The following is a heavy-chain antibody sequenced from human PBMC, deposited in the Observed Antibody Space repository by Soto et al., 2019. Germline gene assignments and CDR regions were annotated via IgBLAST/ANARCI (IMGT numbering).Heavy chain of an antibody. J-gene: IGHJ4*02. CDR2: IYYSGTT. D-gene: IGHD2-21*02. V-gene: IGHV4-39*01. CDR1: GGSISTSNYY. Sequence: SETLSLTCTVSGGSISTSNYYWGWVRQPPGKGLDWIGNIYYSGTTYYNPSLKSRVTISVDTSKNQFSLKLNSVTAADTAVYYCATFVVPDSRHTDLDFWGPGTRVTVS. CDR3: ATFVVPDSRHTDLDF.